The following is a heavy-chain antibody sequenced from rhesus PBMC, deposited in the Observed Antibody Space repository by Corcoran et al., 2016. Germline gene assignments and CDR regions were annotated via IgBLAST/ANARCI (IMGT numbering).Heavy chain of an antibody. CDR3: ARWPFDY. CDR2: LSNGGGST. Sequence: EVQLVESGGGLAKPGGSLRLYCEASGFSFSDYYMYWFRQAPGQGLEWVSRLSNGGGSTWYAESVKGRFTISRENAKNTLYLQMDSLRAEDTAVYYCARWPFDYWGQGVLVTVSS. V-gene: IGHV3-59*01. J-gene: IGHJ4*01. CDR1: GFSFSDYY.